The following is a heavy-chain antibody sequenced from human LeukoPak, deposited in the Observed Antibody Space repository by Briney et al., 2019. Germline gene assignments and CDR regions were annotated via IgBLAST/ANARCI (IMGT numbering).Heavy chain of an antibody. J-gene: IGHJ4*02. V-gene: IGHV3-23*01. CDR2: ISGSGGST. CDR3: DRGYSIDY. D-gene: IGHD6-13*01. Sequence: GRSLRLSCAASGFIFNNYAMTWVRQAPGKGLEWVSAISGSGGSTYYADSVKGRFTISRDNSKNTLYLQMNSLRAEDTAVYYCDRGYSIDYWGQGTLVTVSS. CDR1: GFIFNNYA.